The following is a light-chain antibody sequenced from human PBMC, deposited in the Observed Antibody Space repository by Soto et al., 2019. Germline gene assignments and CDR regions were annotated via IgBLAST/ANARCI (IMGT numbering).Light chain of an antibody. V-gene: IGKV3-20*01. Sequence: EIVLTQSPGTLSLSPGERATLSCRASQSVSSSYLAWYQQTPGQAPRLLIYGASSRATGIPDRFSGSGSGADFTLTISRLEPEDFAVYSCQQDGSSPWTFGQGTKVEIK. CDR1: QSVSSSY. J-gene: IGKJ1*01. CDR2: GAS. CDR3: QQDGSSPWT.